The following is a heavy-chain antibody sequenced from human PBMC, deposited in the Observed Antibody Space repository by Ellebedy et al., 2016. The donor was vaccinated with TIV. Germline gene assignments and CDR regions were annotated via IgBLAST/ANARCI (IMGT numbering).Heavy chain of an antibody. CDR2: IWYDGSNK. D-gene: IGHD1-26*01. V-gene: IGHV3-33*06. Sequence: GESLKISXAASGFTFSSYGMHWVRQAPGKGLEWVAVIWYDGSNKYYADSVKGRFTISRDNSKNTLYLQMNSLRAEDTAVYYCANGIVGAFRWGQGTLVTVSS. CDR1: GFTFSSYG. J-gene: IGHJ4*02. CDR3: ANGIVGAFR.